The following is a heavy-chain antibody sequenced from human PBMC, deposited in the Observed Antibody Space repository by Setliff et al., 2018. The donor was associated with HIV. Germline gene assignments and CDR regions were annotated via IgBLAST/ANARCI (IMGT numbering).Heavy chain of an antibody. CDR1: GFTFSTYA. D-gene: IGHD3-10*01. CDR2: ISGGGGTT. CDR3: AKRTSVGSLV. J-gene: IGHJ4*01. Sequence: GGSLRLSCAASGFTFSTYAMTWVRQGPGKGLEWVSGISGGGGTTYYAAAVKGRFTISRDNSKNTLYLQMNSLRAEDTAVYYCAKRTSVGSLVWGQGTLVTRLL. V-gene: IGHV3-23*01.